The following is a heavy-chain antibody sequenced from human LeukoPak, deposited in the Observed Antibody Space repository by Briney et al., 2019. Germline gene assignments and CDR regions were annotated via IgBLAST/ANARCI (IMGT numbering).Heavy chain of an antibody. Sequence: SETLSLTCAVYGGSFSGYYWSWIRQPPGKGLEWIGEINHSGSTNYNPSLKSRVTISVDTSKNQFSLKLSSVTAADTAVYSCARGGLIVVVPAATTKNRGPGHWFDPWGQGTLVTVSS. CDR1: GGSFSGYY. D-gene: IGHD2-2*01. J-gene: IGHJ5*02. CDR3: ARGGLIVVVPAATTKNRGPGHWFDP. CDR2: INHSGST. V-gene: IGHV4-34*01.